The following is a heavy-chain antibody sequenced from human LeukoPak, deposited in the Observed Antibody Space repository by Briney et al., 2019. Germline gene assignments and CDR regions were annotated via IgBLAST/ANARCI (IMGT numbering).Heavy chain of an antibody. CDR1: GFTFSSYE. CDR3: ARAAGYYDRRGYYYYYYMDV. Sequence: GGSLRLSCAASGFTFSSYEMNWVRQAPGRGLEWVSYISSSGSTIYYADSVKGRFTISRDNAKNSLYLQMNSLRAEDTAVYYCARAAGYYDRRGYYYYYYMDVWGKGTTVTVSS. V-gene: IGHV3-48*03. D-gene: IGHD3-22*01. CDR2: ISSSGSTI. J-gene: IGHJ6*03.